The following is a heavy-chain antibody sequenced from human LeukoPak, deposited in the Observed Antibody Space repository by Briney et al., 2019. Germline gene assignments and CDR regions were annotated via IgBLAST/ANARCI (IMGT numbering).Heavy chain of an antibody. D-gene: IGHD1-14*01. CDR2: IYIDGSST. V-gene: IGHV3-74*01. Sequence: GGSLRLSCAASGFTFSSYWMHWVRQAPGKGLVWVSRIYIDGSSTSYADSVKDRLTISRDNAKNTLYLQMNSLRDEDTAVYYCARGLDGSFDYWGLGPLVTVSS. J-gene: IGHJ4*02. CDR3: ARGLDGSFDY. CDR1: GFTFSSYW.